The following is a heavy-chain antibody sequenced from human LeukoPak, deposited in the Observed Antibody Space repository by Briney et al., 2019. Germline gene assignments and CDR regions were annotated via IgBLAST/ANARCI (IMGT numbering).Heavy chain of an antibody. V-gene: IGHV4-34*01. CDR2: INHSGST. Sequence: SETLSLTCAVYGGSFSGYYWSWIRQPPGKGLEWIGEINHSGSTNYNPSPKSRVTISVDTSKNQFSLKLSSVTAADTAVYYCARSSGWYRGYFDYWGQGTLVTVSS. D-gene: IGHD6-19*01. CDR3: ARSSGWYRGYFDY. J-gene: IGHJ4*02. CDR1: GGSFSGYY.